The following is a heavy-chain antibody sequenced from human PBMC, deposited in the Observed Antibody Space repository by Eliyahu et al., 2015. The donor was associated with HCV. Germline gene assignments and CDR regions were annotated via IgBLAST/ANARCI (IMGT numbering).Heavy chain of an antibody. D-gene: IGHD2-15*01. V-gene: IGHV4-39*01. CDR1: GXSISSSSYY. Sequence: QLQLQXSGPGLVKPSETLSLTCTVSGXSISSSSYYWGWIRQPPGKGLEXIGSIYYSGSTYYNPSLKSRVTISVDTSKNQFSLKLSSVTAADTAVYYCAMRRVVVAAYFDYWGQGTLVTVSS. CDR2: IYYSGST. CDR3: AMRRVVVAAYFDY. J-gene: IGHJ4*02.